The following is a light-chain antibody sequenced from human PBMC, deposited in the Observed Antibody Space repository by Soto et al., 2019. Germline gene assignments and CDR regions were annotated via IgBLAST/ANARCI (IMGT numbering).Light chain of an antibody. CDR1: SSDIGSYNR. V-gene: IGLV2-18*02. CDR2: EVN. Sequence: QSVLTQPASVSGCPGQSITISCTGTSSDIGSYNRVSWYQQPPGTAPKLIIYEVNNRPSGVPDRFSGSKSGNTASLTISGLQAEDEADYYCNSFTTSSTYVFGTGTKVTVL. J-gene: IGLJ1*01. CDR3: NSFTTSSTYV.